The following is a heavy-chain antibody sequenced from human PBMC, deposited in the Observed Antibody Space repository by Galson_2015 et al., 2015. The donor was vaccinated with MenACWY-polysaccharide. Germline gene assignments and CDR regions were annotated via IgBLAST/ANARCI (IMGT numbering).Heavy chain of an antibody. J-gene: IGHJ5*02. Sequence: SVKVSCKASGYTFTSYDINWVRQTTGHGLEWMGWMNPNSGNTGYAQKFQGRVTMTRNTSISIAYMDLSSLRSEDTAVYYCARGRKYYYDSSGYLNWFDPWGQGTLVTVSS. D-gene: IGHD3-22*01. CDR3: ARGRKYYYDSSGYLNWFDP. CDR2: MNPNSGNT. V-gene: IGHV1-8*01. CDR1: GYTFTSYD.